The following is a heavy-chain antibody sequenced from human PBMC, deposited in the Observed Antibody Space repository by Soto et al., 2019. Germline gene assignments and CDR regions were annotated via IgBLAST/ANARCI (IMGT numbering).Heavy chain of an antibody. Sequence: QVQLMQSGAEVKKPGASVKVSCKASGDTFTDYYIHWVRQAPGQGLEWMGTVNPSGGHTTYAQHFRSRVTMTRDPSTSTLYRELTSQTSDDTAIYYCATGGHVVVVTAALDYWGQGTLVTVSS. CDR3: ATGGHVVVVTAALDY. D-gene: IGHD2-21*02. CDR2: VNPSGGHT. J-gene: IGHJ4*02. V-gene: IGHV1-46*01. CDR1: GDTFTDYY.